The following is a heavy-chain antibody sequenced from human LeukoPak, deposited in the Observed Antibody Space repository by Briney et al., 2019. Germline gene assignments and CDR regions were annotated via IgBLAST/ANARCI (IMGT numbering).Heavy chain of an antibody. D-gene: IGHD5-18*01. Sequence: GGSLRLSCAASGFTFSSYSMNWVRQAPGKGLEWVSYISSSSSTIYYADSVKGRFTISRDNAKNSLYLQMNSLRAEDTAVYYCARDHHYTAMVNYYYYGMDVWGQGTTVTVSS. J-gene: IGHJ6*02. CDR2: ISSSSSTI. V-gene: IGHV3-48*01. CDR3: ARDHHYTAMVNYYYYGMDV. CDR1: GFTFSSYS.